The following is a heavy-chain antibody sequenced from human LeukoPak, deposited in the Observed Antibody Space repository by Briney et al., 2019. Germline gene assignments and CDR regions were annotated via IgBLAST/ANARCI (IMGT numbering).Heavy chain of an antibody. Sequence: TGGSLRLSCAASGFTFSSYAMSWVRQAPGKGLEWVSAISGSGGSTYYADSVKGRFTISRDNSKNTLYLQMNSLRAEDTAVYYCAKDTIAADNQMNDYWGQGTLVTVSS. CDR3: AKDTIAADNQMNDY. CDR2: ISGSGGST. CDR1: GFTFSSYA. J-gene: IGHJ4*02. D-gene: IGHD6-13*01. V-gene: IGHV3-23*01.